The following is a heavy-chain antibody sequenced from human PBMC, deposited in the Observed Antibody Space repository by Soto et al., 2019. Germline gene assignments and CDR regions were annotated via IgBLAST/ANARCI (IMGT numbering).Heavy chain of an antibody. CDR1: GFTVSSNY. CDR2: FYSAGTT. J-gene: IGHJ6*02. V-gene: IGHV3-53*01. Sequence: GGSLRLSCAASGFTVSSNYMSWVRQAPGKGLEWVSIFYSAGTTYYADSVKGRFTISRDNSKNTLYLQMNSLRAEDTAVYYCGRDKNAMDVWGQGTTVTVSS. CDR3: GRDKNAMDV.